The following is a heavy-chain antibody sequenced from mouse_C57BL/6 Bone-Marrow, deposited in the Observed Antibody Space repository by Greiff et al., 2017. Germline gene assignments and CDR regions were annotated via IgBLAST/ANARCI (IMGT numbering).Heavy chain of an antibody. D-gene: IGHD2-12*01. CDR2: IYPGDGDT. CDR1: GYAFSSSW. Sequence: VQLQQSGPELVKPGASVKISCKASGYAFSSSWMNWVKQRPGKGLEWIGRIYPGDGDTNYNGKFKGKATLTADKSSSTAYMQLSSLTSEDSAVYFCARNCYFLFDYWGQGTTLTVSS. J-gene: IGHJ2*01. CDR3: ARNCYFLFDY. V-gene: IGHV1-82*01.